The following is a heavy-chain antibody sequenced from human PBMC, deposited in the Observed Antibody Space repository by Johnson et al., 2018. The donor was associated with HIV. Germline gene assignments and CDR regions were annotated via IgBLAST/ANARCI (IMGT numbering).Heavy chain of an antibody. Sequence: VQLVESGGGLVQPGGSLRLSCAASGFTFSSYWMHWVRQAPGKGLEWVSAISGSGGSTYYADSVKGRFTISRDNSKNTAYLQMNSLKTEDTAVYYCTRRRDLDAFDIWGQGTMVTVSS. CDR2: ISGSGGST. J-gene: IGHJ3*02. D-gene: IGHD1-1*01. CDR3: TRRRDLDAFDI. CDR1: GFTFSSYW. V-gene: IGHV3-23*04.